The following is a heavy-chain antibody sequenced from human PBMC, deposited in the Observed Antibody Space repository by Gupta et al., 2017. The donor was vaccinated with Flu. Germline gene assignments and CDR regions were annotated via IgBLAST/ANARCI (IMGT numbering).Heavy chain of an antibody. CDR1: GFTFSSYS. V-gene: IGHV3-48*02. CDR3: ARERGRNYGSSGYYYYGMDV. Sequence: EVQLVESGGGLVQPGGSLRLSCAASGFTFSSYSMNWVRQAPGKGLEWVSYISSSSSTIYYADSVKGRFTISRDNAKNSLYLQMNSLRDEDTAVYYCARERGRNYGSSGYYYYGMDVWGQGTTVTGSS. J-gene: IGHJ6*02. D-gene: IGHD3-10*01. CDR2: ISSSSSTI.